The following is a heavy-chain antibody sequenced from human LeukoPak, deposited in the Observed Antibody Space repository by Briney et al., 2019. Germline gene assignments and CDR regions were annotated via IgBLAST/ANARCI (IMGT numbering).Heavy chain of an antibody. V-gene: IGHV5-51*01. D-gene: IGHD1-7*01. CDR2: IYPGDSDT. CDR1: GYSFTSYW. Sequence: GESLKISCKGSGYSFTSYWISWVRQMPGKDLEWMGIIYPGDSDTRYSPSFQGQVTISADKSISTAYLQWSNLKASDTAMYYCARQKNKLELRAFDIWGQGTMVTVSS. J-gene: IGHJ3*02. CDR3: ARQKNKLELRAFDI.